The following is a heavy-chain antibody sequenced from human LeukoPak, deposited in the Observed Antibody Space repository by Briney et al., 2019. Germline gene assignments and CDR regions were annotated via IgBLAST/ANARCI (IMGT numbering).Heavy chain of an antibody. CDR2: ISSSGSTI. V-gene: IGHV3-11*04. Sequence: GGSLRLSCAASGFTFSDYYMSWIRQAPGKGLEWVSYISSSGSTIYYADSVKGRFTISRDNAKNSLYLQMNSLRAEDTAVYYCARAAGYYDRWGYYYYYYMDVWGKGTTVTVSS. CDR1: GFTFSDYY. D-gene: IGHD3-22*01. CDR3: ARAAGYYDRWGYYYYYYMDV. J-gene: IGHJ6*03.